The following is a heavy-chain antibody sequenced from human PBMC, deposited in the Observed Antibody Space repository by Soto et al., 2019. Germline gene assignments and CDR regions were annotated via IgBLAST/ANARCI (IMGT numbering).Heavy chain of an antibody. J-gene: IGHJ3*02. CDR3: AKDTVDIRMVDACDI. Sequence: EVHLLESGGGFVQPGGSLRLSCAASGFTFSTYAMTWVRQGPGKGLEYLSAISGSGDTTYYPDSVKGRLPISRDYSMKALYLQMRRLRSEDWTVNYWAKDTVDIRMVDACDIWGQGKIVSV. V-gene: IGHV3-23*01. CDR2: ISGSGDTT. CDR1: GFTFSTYA. D-gene: IGHD3-9*01.